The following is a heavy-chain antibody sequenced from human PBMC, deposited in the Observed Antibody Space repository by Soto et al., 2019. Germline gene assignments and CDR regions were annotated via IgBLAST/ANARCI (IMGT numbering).Heavy chain of an antibody. Sequence: GASVKVSCKASGYTFTSYAMHWVCQAPGQRLEWMGWINAGNGNTKYSQKFQGRVTITRDTSASTAYMELSSLRSEDTAVYYCARGGKIAAADRNYYGMDVWGQGTTVTVSS. CDR1: GYTFTSYA. J-gene: IGHJ6*02. V-gene: IGHV1-3*01. CDR2: INAGNGNT. D-gene: IGHD6-13*01. CDR3: ARGGKIAAADRNYYGMDV.